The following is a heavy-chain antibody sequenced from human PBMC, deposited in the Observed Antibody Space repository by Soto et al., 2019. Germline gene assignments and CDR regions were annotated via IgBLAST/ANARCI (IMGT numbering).Heavy chain of an antibody. Sequence: QVQLQQWGAGLLKPSETLSLTCAAYGGSFSDYYWTWIRQSPGKGLEWIGEINHSGSASYNPSLKSRVIMSIDTCKDQFSLKLTSVTAADTAVYYCARGKWLDHSWGRGTLVTVSS. D-gene: IGHD6-19*01. V-gene: IGHV4-34*01. CDR2: INHSGSA. CDR3: ARGKWLDHS. CDR1: GGSFSDYY. J-gene: IGHJ4*02.